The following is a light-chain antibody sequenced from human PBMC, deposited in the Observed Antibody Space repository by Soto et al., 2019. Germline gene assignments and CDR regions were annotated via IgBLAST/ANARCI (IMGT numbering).Light chain of an antibody. CDR3: QQYDSYPLT. J-gene: IGKJ4*01. CDR2: KAS. V-gene: IGKV1-5*03. Sequence: DIQMTQSPSTLSASVGDRVTITCRASQTVYNWLAWYQQKPGKAPNLLIYKASTLETGVPSSFSGTGSGTEFTLTTTSLQPHEFAPYFGQQYDSYPLTFGGGTKVEIK. CDR1: QTVYNW.